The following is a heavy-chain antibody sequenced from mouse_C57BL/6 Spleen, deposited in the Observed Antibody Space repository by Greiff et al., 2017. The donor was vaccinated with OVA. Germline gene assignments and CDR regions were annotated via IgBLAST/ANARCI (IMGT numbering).Heavy chain of an antibody. CDR1: GYTFTSYW. D-gene: IGHD2-3*01. V-gene: IGHV1-74*01. CDR2: IHPSDSDT. J-gene: IGHJ1*03. CDR3: AIEAGYDGPLYWYFDV. Sequence: QVHVKQPGAELVKPGASVKVSCKASGYTFTSYWMHWVKQRPGQGLEWIGRIHPSDSDTNYNQKFKGKATLTVDKSSSTAYMQLSSLTSEDSAVYYCAIEAGYDGPLYWYFDVWGTGTTVTVSS.